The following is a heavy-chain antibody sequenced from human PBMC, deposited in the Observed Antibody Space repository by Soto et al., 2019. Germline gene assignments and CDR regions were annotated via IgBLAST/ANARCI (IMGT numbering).Heavy chain of an antibody. CDR2: IKHSGSS. CDR3: ARGGSSDWQVALDI. CDR1: AGSFSHYY. D-gene: IGHD6-19*01. Sequence: PSETLSLTCAVYAGSFSHYYWNWIRQSPGKWLEWIGKIKHSGSSNYNPSLRSRVSISVDMSKNQFSLRLTSVTAADTAVYYCARGGSSDWQVALDIWGQGTMVTVSS. V-gene: IGHV4-34*01. J-gene: IGHJ3*02.